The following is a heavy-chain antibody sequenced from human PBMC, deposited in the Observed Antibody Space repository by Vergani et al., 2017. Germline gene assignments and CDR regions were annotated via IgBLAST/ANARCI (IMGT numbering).Heavy chain of an antibody. CDR2: INTNTGNP. D-gene: IGHD1-14*01. J-gene: IGHJ4*02. V-gene: IGHV7-4-1*02. Sequence: QVQLVQSGSELKKPGASVKVSCKASGYTLTSYAMNWVRQAPGQGLEWMGWINTNTGNPTNAQGFTGRFVFSLDNSVSTAYLQISSLKAEDTAVYYCAREYRPGGGRRGALDYWGQGTLVTVSS. CDR1: GYTLTSYA. CDR3: AREYRPGGGRRGALDY.